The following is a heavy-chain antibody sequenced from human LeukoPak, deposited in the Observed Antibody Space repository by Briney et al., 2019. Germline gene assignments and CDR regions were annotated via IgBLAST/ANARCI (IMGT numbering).Heavy chain of an antibody. V-gene: IGHV3-23*01. Sequence: GGSLRLSCAVSGFAFRSYAMTWVRQAPGKGLEWVSGIGSGSGGRTYYADSVKGRFSISRDNSGDTLSLQMNSLRAEDTAIYYCVQSTAWYRSSWYLIHWGQGILVSVSS. D-gene: IGHD6-13*01. CDR3: VQSTAWYRSSWYLIH. CDR2: IGSGSGGRT. J-gene: IGHJ4*02. CDR1: GFAFRSYA.